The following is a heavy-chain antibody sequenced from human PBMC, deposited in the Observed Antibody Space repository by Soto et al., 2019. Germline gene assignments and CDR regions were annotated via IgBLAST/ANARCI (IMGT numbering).Heavy chain of an antibody. J-gene: IGHJ5*02. CDR2: MNPNSGNT. Sequence: ASVKVSCKASGDTFSSYDINWVRQATGQGLEWMGWMNPNSGNTGYAQKFQGRVTMTRNTSISTAYMELRSLRSEDTAVYYCARVPPYSSSWSGSLDPWGQGTMVTVSS. CDR3: ARVPPYSSSWSGSLDP. V-gene: IGHV1-8*02. CDR1: GDTFSSYD. D-gene: IGHD6-13*01.